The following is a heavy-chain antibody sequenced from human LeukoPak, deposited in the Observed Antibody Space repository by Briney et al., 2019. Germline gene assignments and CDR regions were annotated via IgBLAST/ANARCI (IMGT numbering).Heavy chain of an antibody. J-gene: IGHJ5*02. V-gene: IGHV4-34*01. CDR2: INHSGST. CDR1: GGSFSGYY. CDR3: ARDRSGWYRNWFDP. Sequence: PSETLSLTCAVYGGSFSGYYWSWIRQPPGKGLEWIGEINHSGSTNYNPSLKSRVTISVDTSKNQFSLKLSSVTAADTAVYYCARDRSGWYRNWFDPWGQGTLVTVSS. D-gene: IGHD1-26*01.